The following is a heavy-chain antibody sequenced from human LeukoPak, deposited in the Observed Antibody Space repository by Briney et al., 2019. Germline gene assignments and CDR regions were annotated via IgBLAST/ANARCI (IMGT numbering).Heavy chain of an antibody. Sequence: SETLSLTCTVSGGSISSYYWSWIRQPPGKGLEWIGYIYYSGSTNYNPSLKSRVTISVDTSKNQFPLKLSSVTAADTAVYYCARDSPAARFDYWGQGTLVTVSS. CDR2: IYYSGST. V-gene: IGHV4-59*01. CDR1: GGSISSYY. CDR3: ARDSPAARFDY. J-gene: IGHJ4*02. D-gene: IGHD2-2*01.